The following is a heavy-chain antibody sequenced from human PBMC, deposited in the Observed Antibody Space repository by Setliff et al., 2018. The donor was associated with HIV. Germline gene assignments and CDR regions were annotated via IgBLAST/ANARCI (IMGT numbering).Heavy chain of an antibody. V-gene: IGHV1-18*01. CDR3: ARDEGASCGGDCYNHDAFDI. J-gene: IGHJ3*02. D-gene: IGHD2-21*02. CDR1: GYTFTSDG. CDR2: ISTYNGNT. Sequence: ASVKVSCKASGYTFTSDGINWVRQAPGQGLEWMGWISTYNGNTVYAQNLQGRITMTTDTSTSKVYMELRSLRSDDTAVYYCARDEGASCGGDCYNHDAFDIWGQGTKVTVSS.